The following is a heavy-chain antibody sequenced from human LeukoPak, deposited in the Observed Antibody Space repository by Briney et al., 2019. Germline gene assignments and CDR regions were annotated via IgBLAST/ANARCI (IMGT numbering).Heavy chain of an antibody. J-gene: IGHJ4*02. CDR3: AKDLHPMVRGVKPDY. CDR2: IKQDGSEK. CDR1: GFTFSSYW. D-gene: IGHD3-10*01. V-gene: IGHV3-7*01. Sequence: PGGSLRLSCAASGFTFSSYWMSWVRQAPGKGLEWVANIKQDGSEKYYVDSVKGRFTISRDNAKNSLYLQMNSLRAEDTAVYYCAKDLHPMVRGVKPDYWGQGTLVTVSS.